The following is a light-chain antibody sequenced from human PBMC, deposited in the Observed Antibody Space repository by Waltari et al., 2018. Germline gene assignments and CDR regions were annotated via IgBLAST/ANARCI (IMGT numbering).Light chain of an antibody. J-gene: IGKJ1*01. V-gene: IGKV3-15*01. Sequence: EIVMTQSPVTLSVSPGERATLSCRASQNGSNNLAWYQQKPCQAPRLLIYGASTRATGIPARFSGSGSGTDFTLTISSLQSEDFAVYQCQHYNKWPPAFGQGTKVEIK. CDR2: GAS. CDR1: QNGSNN. CDR3: QHYNKWPPA.